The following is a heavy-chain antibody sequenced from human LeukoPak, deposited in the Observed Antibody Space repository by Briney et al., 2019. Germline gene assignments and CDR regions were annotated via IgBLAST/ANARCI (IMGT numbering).Heavy chain of an antibody. J-gene: IGHJ4*02. D-gene: IGHD3-9*01. Sequence: GASLRLSCAASGFTFSTYGMHWVRQAPGKGLEWVAFIRYDGSNKYYADSVKGRFTISRDNSKNTLYLQMNSLRAEDTAVYYCAKGPLERYFDWLSYFDYWGQGTLVTVSS. V-gene: IGHV3-30*02. CDR1: GFTFSTYG. CDR2: IRYDGSNK. CDR3: AKGPLERYFDWLSYFDY.